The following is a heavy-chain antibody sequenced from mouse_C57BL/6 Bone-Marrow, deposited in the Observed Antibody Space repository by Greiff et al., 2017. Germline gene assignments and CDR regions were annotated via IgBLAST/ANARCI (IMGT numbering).Heavy chain of an antibody. CDR1: GYTFTSYW. CDR2: IYPGSGST. J-gene: IGHJ2*01. Sequence: QVQLQQPGAELVKPGASVKMSCKASGYTFTSYWIHWVKQRPGQGLEWIGDIYPGSGSTNYNEKFKSKATLTVDKSSSTAYMQLSSLTSEDSAVYYCATGVDYSFADWGQGTTLTVSS. V-gene: IGHV1-55*01. D-gene: IGHD1-1*01. CDR3: ATGVDYSFAD.